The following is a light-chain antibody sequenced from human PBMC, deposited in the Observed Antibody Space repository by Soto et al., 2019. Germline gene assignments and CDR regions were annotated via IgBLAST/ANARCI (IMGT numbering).Light chain of an antibody. V-gene: IGLV2-11*01. Sequence: QSALTQPRSVSGSPGQSDTISCTGTAADVGAYNFVSWYQLHPGKAPKLMIYDASERPSGVPDRFSASKSANTASLTISGLQAEDEAEYYCCSYAGSFTWVFGGGTTLTVL. CDR1: AADVGAYNF. J-gene: IGLJ3*02. CDR3: CSYAGSFTWV. CDR2: DAS.